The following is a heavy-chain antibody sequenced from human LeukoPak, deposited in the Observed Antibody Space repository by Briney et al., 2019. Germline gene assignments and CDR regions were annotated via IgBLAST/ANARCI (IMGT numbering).Heavy chain of an antibody. V-gene: IGHV3-30-3*01. CDR3: ARPSPYYYYMDV. CDR2: ISYDGSNK. CDR1: GFTFSSYA. J-gene: IGHJ6*03. Sequence: PGGSLRLSCAASGFTFSSYAMHWVRQAPGKGLEWVAVISYDGSNKYYADSVKGRFTISRDNAKNSLYLQMNSLRAEDTAVYYCARPSPYYYYMDVWGKGTTVTVSS.